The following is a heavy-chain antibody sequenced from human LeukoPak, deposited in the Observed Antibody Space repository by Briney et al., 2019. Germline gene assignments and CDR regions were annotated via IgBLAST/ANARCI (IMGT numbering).Heavy chain of an antibody. CDR3: ARDGGYSSNPFDY. Sequence: SETLSLTCAVSGGSISSSNWWSWVRQPPGKGLEWIGEIYHSGSTNYNPSLKSRVIISVDKSKNQFSLKLSSVTAADTAVYYCARDGGYSSNPFDYWGQGTLVTVSS. CDR2: IYHSGST. D-gene: IGHD6-13*01. V-gene: IGHV4-4*02. CDR1: GGSISSSNW. J-gene: IGHJ4*02.